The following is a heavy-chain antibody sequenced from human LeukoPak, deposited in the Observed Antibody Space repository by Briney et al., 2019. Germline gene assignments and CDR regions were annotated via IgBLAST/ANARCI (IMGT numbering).Heavy chain of an antibody. Sequence: GGSLRLSCAASGFTFSDYYMSWIRQARGKGLEGGSYISSSGTTIYYADSVKGRFTISRDNAEHSLYLQMNSLRAQDTAVYYCARRTVTRDWYFDLWGRGTLVTVSS. J-gene: IGHJ2*01. D-gene: IGHD4-17*01. V-gene: IGHV3-11*01. CDR1: GFTFSDYY. CDR3: ARRTVTRDWYFDL. CDR2: ISSSGTTI.